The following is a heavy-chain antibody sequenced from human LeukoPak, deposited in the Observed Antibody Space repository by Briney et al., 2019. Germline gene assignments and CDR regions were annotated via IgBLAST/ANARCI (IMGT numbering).Heavy chain of an antibody. Sequence: PSETLSLTCTVSGGSISSFYRSWIRQPAGKGLEWIGRIDTSGNTNYNPSLKSRVTVSVDRSKNQFSLKLSSVTVADTAVYYCATKVMSGSYWGAFDIWGQGTLVTVSS. J-gene: IGHJ3*02. CDR3: ATKVMSGSYWGAFDI. D-gene: IGHD1-26*01. CDR2: IDTSGNT. CDR1: GGSISSFY. V-gene: IGHV4-4*07.